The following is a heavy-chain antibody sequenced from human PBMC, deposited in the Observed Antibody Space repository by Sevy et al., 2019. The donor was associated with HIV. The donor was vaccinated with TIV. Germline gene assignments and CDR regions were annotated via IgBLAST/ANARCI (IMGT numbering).Heavy chain of an antibody. J-gene: IGHJ4*02. V-gene: IGHV4-59*13. CDR2: IQYSGTT. Sequence: SETLSLTCSFSGDFISTYYWTWIRQAPGKGVDWIGSIQYSGTTNYNPSLKSRVTISIETSKNQFSLSLSSVAAADTALYICARGFAIEGLYFDFWGQGILVTVSS. D-gene: IGHD1-26*01. CDR1: GDFISTYY. CDR3: ARGFAIEGLYFDF.